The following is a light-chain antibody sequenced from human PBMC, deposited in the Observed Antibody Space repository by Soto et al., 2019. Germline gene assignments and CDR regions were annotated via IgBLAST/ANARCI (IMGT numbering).Light chain of an antibody. CDR2: GAS. V-gene: IGKV3-20*01. J-gene: IGKJ2*01. CDR1: QSVRSGS. Sequence: EIVLTQSPGTLSLSPGEGVTLSCRASQSVRSGSLAWYQQKPGQAPRLLIFGASSRASDIPHRFSGSGSGTDFTLTISRLEPEDFAVYYCHNYADSPHTFGQGTKLEIK. CDR3: HNYADSPHT.